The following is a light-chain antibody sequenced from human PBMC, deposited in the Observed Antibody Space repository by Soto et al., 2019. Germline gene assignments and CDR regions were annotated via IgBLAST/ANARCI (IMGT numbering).Light chain of an antibody. CDR1: SGHTPYA. V-gene: IGLV4-69*01. CDR2: LNTDGSH. Sequence: QTVLTQSPSASASLGASVKLTCTLSSGHTPYAIAWHQQQPEKGPRYLMMLNTDGSHTTGDGIPDRFSGSSSGADRYLTISSLQSEDEADYYCQTWGTDTVVFGGGTKVTVL. CDR3: QTWGTDTVV. J-gene: IGLJ2*01.